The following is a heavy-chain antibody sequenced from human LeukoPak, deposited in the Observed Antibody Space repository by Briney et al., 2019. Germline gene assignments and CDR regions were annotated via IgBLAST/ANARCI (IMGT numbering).Heavy chain of an antibody. CDR2: IYYSGST. CDR3: ARVTWRYCSGGSCSYFQH. CDR1: GGSISSSSYY. J-gene: IGHJ1*01. Sequence: SSETLSLTCTVSGGSISSSSYYWGWIRQPPGKGLEWIGSIYYSGSTYYNPSLKSRVTISVDTSKNQFSLKLSSVTAADTAVYYCARVTWRYCSGGSCSYFQHWGQGTLVTVSS. D-gene: IGHD2-15*01. V-gene: IGHV4-39*07.